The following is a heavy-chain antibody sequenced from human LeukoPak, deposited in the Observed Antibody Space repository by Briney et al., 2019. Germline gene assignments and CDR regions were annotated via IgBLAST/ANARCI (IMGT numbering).Heavy chain of an antibody. J-gene: IGHJ3*02. Sequence: SETLSLTCAVSGGSISSNNWWSWVRQPPGKGLEWIGEIYHSGTTNYNPSLKSRVTISVDKSKNQISLKLSSVTAADTAVYYCARVRANWNVDVFDIWGQGTMVTVSS. CDR1: GGSISSNNW. CDR2: IYHSGTT. V-gene: IGHV4-4*02. D-gene: IGHD1-1*01. CDR3: ARVRANWNVDVFDI.